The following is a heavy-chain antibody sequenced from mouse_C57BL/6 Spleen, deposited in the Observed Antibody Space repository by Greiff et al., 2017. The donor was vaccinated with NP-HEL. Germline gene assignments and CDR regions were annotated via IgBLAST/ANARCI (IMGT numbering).Heavy chain of an antibody. J-gene: IGHJ2*01. CDR1: GYTFTSYW. V-gene: IGHV1-50*01. CDR2: IEPSDSYT. CDR3: ARRDYYGISYDDY. D-gene: IGHD1-1*01. Sequence: QVQLQQPGAELVKPGASVKLSCKASGYTFTSYWMQWVKQRPGQGLEWIGEIEPSDSYTNYTHKFKGKATLTVDTSSSTAYMQLSILTSDDTAVYYCARRDYYGISYDDYWGQGTTLSVSS.